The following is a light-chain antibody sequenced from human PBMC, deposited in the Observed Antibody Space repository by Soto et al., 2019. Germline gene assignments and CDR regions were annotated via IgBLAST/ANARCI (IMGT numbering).Light chain of an antibody. V-gene: IGLV1-40*01. CDR2: GNS. CDR1: SSNIGAGYD. J-gene: IGLJ2*01. Sequence: QAVVTQPPSVSGAPGQRVTISCTGSSSNIGAGYDVHWYQQLPGTAPKLLIYGNSNRPSGVPDRFSGSESRTSASLAITGLEADDEADYSCQSYDSSLSGTVVFGGGTPLTVL. CDR3: QSYDSSLSGTVV.